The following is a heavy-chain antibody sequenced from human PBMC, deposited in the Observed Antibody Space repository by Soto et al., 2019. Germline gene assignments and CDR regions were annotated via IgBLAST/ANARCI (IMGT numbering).Heavy chain of an antibody. J-gene: IGHJ5*02. CDR3: AREGIKYSRSYNWFDP. CDR1: GYTFTSYG. Sequence: ASVKVSCKASGYTFTSYGISWVRQAPGQGLEWMGWISAYNGNTNYAQKLQGRVTITTDTSASTAYMELSSLRSDDTAVYYCAREGIKYSRSYNWFDPWGQGTLVTVSS. D-gene: IGHD6-6*01. CDR2: ISAYNGNT. V-gene: IGHV1-18*01.